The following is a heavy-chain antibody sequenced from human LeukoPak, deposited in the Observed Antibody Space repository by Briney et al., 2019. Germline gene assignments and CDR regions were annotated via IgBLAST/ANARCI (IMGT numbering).Heavy chain of an antibody. Sequence: GGSLRLSCAASGFTFSNAWMSWVRQAPGKGLEWVGRIKSKTDGGTTDYAAPVKGRFTISRDDSKNTLYLQMNSLKTEDTAVYYCTTDVARVVTATLPFDYWGQGTLVTVSS. V-gene: IGHV3-15*01. CDR2: IKSKTDGGTT. CDR1: GFTFSNAW. D-gene: IGHD2-21*02. CDR3: TTDVARVVTATLPFDY. J-gene: IGHJ4*02.